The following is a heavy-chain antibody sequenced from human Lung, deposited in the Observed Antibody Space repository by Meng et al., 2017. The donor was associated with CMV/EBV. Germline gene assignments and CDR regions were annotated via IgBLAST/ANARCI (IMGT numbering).Heavy chain of an antibody. D-gene: IGHD2-2*01. Sequence: SXKISXXASGFIFNSYAMHWVRQAPGKGLECVAIISYDGSNKYYVDSVKGRFIISRDKSKNTLYLQMNSLRAEDTAVYYCARDRNQLLLGGVFEDWGQGTXVTVSS. CDR1: GFIFNSYA. V-gene: IGHV3-30*04. J-gene: IGHJ4*02. CDR2: ISYDGSNK. CDR3: ARDRNQLLLGGVFED.